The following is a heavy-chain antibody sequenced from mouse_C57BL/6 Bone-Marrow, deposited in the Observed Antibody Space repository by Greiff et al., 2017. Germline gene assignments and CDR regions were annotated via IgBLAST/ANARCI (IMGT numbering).Heavy chain of an antibody. V-gene: IGHV1-50*01. CDR2: IDPSDSYT. CDR3: AREVYYYGFDY. Sequence: VKLMESGAELVKPGASVKLSCKASGYTFTSYWMQWVKQRPGQGLEWIGEIDPSDSYTNYNQKFKGKATLTVDTSSSTAYMQLSSLTSEDSAVYYCAREVYYYGFDYWGQGTTLTVSS. CDR1: GYTFTSYW. D-gene: IGHD1-1*01. J-gene: IGHJ2*01.